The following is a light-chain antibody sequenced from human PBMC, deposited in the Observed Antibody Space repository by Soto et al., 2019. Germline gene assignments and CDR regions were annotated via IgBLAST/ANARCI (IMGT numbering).Light chain of an antibody. J-gene: IGLJ7*01. V-gene: IGLV4-69*01. CDR2: INSDGSH. CDR3: QTWGTGYAV. Sequence: QLVLTQSPSASASLGASVKLTCTLSRGHSTYTIAWHQQQPEKGPRYLMNINSDGSHTKGDGIPDRFSGSSSGAERYLTISSLQSEDEADYYGQTWGTGYAVFGGGTQLTVL. CDR1: RGHSTYT.